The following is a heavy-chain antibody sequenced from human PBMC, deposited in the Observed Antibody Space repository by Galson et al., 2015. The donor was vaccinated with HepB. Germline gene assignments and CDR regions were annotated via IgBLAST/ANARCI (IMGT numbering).Heavy chain of an antibody. CDR1: GGSFSGYF. CDR3: ARRRGRFLDLYYFDY. V-gene: IGHV4-34*01. Sequence: SETLSLTCAVYGGSFSGYFWSWIRQPPGKGLEWIGEINHSGSTNYNPSLKSRVTISVDTSKNQFSLKLSSVTAADTAVYYCARRRGRFLDLYYFDYWGQGTLVTVSS. D-gene: IGHD3-3*01. J-gene: IGHJ4*02. CDR2: INHSGST.